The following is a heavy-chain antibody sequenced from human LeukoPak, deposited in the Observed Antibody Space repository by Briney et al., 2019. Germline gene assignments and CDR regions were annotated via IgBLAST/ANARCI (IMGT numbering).Heavy chain of an antibody. CDR1: GGSFSDYY. V-gene: IGHV4-34*01. D-gene: IGHD3-10*01. CDR2: MSHSGST. CDR3: ARVLPPVRARTFLTMIRGATTGPYNWFDP. Sequence: PSETLSLTCAVYGGSFSDYYWSWIRQPPGKGMEWLGEMSHSGSTNYSPSFKSRVTISVDTSKNQFSLKLSSVTAADTAVYYCARVLPPVRARTFLTMIRGATTGPYNWFDPWGQGTLVTVSS. J-gene: IGHJ5*02.